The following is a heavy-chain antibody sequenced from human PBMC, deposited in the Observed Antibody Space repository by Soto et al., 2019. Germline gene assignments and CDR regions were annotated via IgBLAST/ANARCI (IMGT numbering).Heavy chain of an antibody. CDR1: GFTFSSYA. CDR2: ISGSGGST. J-gene: IGHJ4*02. Sequence: PGGSLRLSCAASGFTFSSYAMSWVRQAPGKGLEWVSAISGSGGSTYYADSVKGRFTISRDNSKNTLYLQMNSLRAEDTAVYYCAKEGITIFGVVIKVVYFEYWGQGTLVTVSS. D-gene: IGHD3-3*01. V-gene: IGHV3-23*01. CDR3: AKEGITIFGVVIKVVYFEY.